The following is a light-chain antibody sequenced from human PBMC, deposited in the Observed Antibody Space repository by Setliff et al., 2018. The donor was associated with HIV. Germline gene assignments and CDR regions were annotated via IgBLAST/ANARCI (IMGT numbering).Light chain of an antibody. J-gene: IGLJ1*01. CDR2: SNN. CDR3: AVWDDILNAFFV. CDR1: SSNIGSNT. V-gene: IGLV1-44*01. Sequence: VLTQPPSASGTPGQRVTISCSGSSSNIGSNTVNWYKQLPGTAPKLLMYSNNQRPSGVPDRFSGSKSGTSASLAISGLQSVDEADYYCAVWDDILNAFFVFGTGTKVTVL.